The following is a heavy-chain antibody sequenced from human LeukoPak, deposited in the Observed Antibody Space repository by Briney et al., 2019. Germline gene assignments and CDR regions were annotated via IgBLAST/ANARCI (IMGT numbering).Heavy chain of an antibody. CDR2: INHSGST. CDR1: GGSFSGYY. J-gene: IGHJ4*02. V-gene: IGHV4-34*01. Sequence: SETLSLTCAVYGGSFSGYYWSWIRQPPGKGLEWIGEINHSGSTNYNPSLKSRVTISVDTSKNQFSLKLSSVTAADTAVYYCAKDNFLVGSSWGFDYWGQGTLVTVSS. D-gene: IGHD6-6*01. CDR3: AKDNFLVGSSWGFDY.